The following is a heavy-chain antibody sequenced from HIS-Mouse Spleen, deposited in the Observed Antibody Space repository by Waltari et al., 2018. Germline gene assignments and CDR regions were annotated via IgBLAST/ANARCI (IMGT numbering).Heavy chain of an antibody. Sequence: QVQLVQSGAEVKKPGSSVKVSCKASGGTFSSYAISWVRRAPGQGLEWMGGIIPIFGTANYAQKFQGRVTITADESTSTAYMELSSLRSEDTAVYYCARSQVTGDTSYYYYYGMDVWGQGTTVTVSS. CDR3: ARSQVTGDTSYYYYYGMDV. V-gene: IGHV1-69*01. CDR2: IIPIFGTA. CDR1: GGTFSSYA. D-gene: IGHD7-27*01. J-gene: IGHJ6*02.